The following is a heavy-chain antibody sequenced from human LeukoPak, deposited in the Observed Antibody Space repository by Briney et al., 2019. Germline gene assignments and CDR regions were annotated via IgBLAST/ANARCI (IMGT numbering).Heavy chain of an antibody. J-gene: IGHJ4*02. CDR3: ARNKRYFDWLFWDY. CDR2: IIPIFGTA. Sequence: SVKVSCKASGGTFSSYAISWVRQAPGQGLEWMGGIIPIFGTANYAQKFQGRVTITADESTSTAYMELSSLRSEDTAVYYCARNKRYFDWLFWDYWGQGSLVTVSS. CDR1: GGTFSSYA. V-gene: IGHV1-69*13. D-gene: IGHD3-9*01.